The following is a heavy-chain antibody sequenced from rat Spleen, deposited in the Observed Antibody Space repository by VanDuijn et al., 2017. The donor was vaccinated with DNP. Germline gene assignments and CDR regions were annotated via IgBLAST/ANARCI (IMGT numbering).Heavy chain of an antibody. CDR2: IIYDGSRT. CDR1: GLTFSDSN. CDR3: TRGVYYGSSWAFDY. J-gene: IGHJ2*01. V-gene: IGHV5S10*01. D-gene: IGHD1-6*01. Sequence: EVQLVESGGGLVQPGRSLKLSCAASGLTFSDSNMAWVRQAPKKGLEWVATIIYDGSRTYYRDSVKGRFTISRDNAKSTLYLQMNSLKSEDTATYYCTRGVYYGSSWAFDYWGHGVMVTVSS.